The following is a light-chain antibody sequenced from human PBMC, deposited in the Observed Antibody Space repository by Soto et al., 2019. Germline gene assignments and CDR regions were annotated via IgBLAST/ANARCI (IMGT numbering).Light chain of an antibody. J-gene: IGKJ1*01. CDR1: RGIGNA. V-gene: IGKV1-27*01. CDR2: SAS. Sequence: TRSALCADIGERVTVTFRPSRGIGNALAWYQQKPGTVPKLLIHSASTLQSGVPSRFSGSGSGTDFTITISCLVSEDLATRYSQQSYTTTMCTLVQGTKVDIK. CDR3: QQSYTTTMCT.